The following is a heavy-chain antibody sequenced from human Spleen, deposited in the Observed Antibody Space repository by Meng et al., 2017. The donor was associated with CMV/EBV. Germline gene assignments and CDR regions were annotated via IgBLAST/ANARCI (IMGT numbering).Heavy chain of an antibody. D-gene: IGHD6-6*01. V-gene: IGHV1-2*02. Sequence: QGQRVTSGGEGKKPGASAKVSCKASGYTFTGYYLHWVRQAPGQGLEWMGWNNPNSGGTNYAQKFQGRVTMTRDTSISTAYLELSRLRSDDTAVYYCARGGGYSSFPRFDYWGQGTLVTVSS. CDR2: NNPNSGGT. CDR1: GYTFTGYY. CDR3: ARGGGYSSFPRFDY. J-gene: IGHJ4*02.